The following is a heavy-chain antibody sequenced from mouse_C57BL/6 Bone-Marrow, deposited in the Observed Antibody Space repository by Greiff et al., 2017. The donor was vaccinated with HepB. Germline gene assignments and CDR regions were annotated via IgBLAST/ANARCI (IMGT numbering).Heavy chain of an antibody. CDR3: TGTINCDDWYFDV. V-gene: IGHV6-3*01. CDR2: IRLKSDNYAT. J-gene: IGHJ1*03. Sequence: EVKLVESGGGLVQPGGSMKLSCVASGFTFSNYWMNWVRQSPEKGLEWVAQIRLKSDNYATHYAESVKGRFTISRDDSKSSVYLQMNNLRAEDTGIYYCTGTINCDDWYFDVWGTGTTVTVSS. D-gene: IGHD4-1*01. CDR1: GFTFSNYW.